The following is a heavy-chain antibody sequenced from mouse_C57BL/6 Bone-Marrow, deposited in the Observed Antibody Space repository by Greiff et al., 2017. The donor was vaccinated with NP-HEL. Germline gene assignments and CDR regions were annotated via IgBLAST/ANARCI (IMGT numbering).Heavy chain of an antibody. J-gene: IGHJ2*01. CDR1: GFTFSSYG. CDR2: ISSGGSYT. Sequence: EVMLVESGGDLVKPGGSLKLSCAASGFTFSSYGMSWVRQTPDKRLEWVATISSGGSYTYYPDSVKGRFTRSRDNAKNTLYLQMSSLKSEDTAMYYCARHYYSNYFDYWGQGTTLTVSS. D-gene: IGHD2-5*01. V-gene: IGHV5-6*01. CDR3: ARHYYSNYFDY.